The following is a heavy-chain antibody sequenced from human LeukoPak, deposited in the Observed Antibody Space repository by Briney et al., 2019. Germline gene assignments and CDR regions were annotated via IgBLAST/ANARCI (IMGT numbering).Heavy chain of an antibody. D-gene: IGHD3-3*01. V-gene: IGHV1-18*01. CDR1: GYSFTSYG. J-gene: IGHJ6*03. Sequence: GESLKISCKGSGYSFTSYGISWVRQAPGQGLEWMGWISAYNGNTNYAQKLQGRVTMTTDTSTSTAYMELRSLRSDDTAVYYCARDEPTLESHMDVWGKGTTVTVSS. CDR3: ARDEPTLESHMDV. CDR2: ISAYNGNT.